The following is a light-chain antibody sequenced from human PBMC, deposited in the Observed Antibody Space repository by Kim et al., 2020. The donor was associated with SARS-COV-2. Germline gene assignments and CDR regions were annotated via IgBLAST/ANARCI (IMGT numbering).Light chain of an antibody. Sequence: EIVLTRSPATLSLSAGERATLSCRTSQSVSSYLAWYQQKPGQAPRLLIYDASNRATGIPARFSGRGSGTDFTLTISSLEPEDFAVYYCQHRSNWPLTFGGGTKVDIK. V-gene: IGKV3-11*01. CDR1: QSVSSY. CDR3: QHRSNWPLT. CDR2: DAS. J-gene: IGKJ4*01.